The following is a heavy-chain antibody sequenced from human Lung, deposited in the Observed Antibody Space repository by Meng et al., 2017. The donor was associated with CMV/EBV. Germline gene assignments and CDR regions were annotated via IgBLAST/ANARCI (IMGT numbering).Heavy chain of an antibody. CDR1: GFTFINYW. Sequence: ESLKISCAASGFTFINYWMSWVRQAPGKGLEWVANKKEDGSDKYYVDSVKGRITISRDNAKNSLYLQMNSLRAEDTAVYYCARDRAANIFVPWGQGTLVTVSS. CDR3: ARDRAANIFVP. V-gene: IGHV3-7*01. J-gene: IGHJ5*02. CDR2: KKEDGSDK. D-gene: IGHD6-25*01.